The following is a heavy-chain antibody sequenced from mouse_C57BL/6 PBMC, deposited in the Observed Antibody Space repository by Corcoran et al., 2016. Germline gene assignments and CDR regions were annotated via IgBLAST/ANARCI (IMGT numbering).Heavy chain of an antibody. Sequence: QVQLQQSGAELVKPGASVKISCKASGYAFSSYWMNWVKQGPGKGLEGIGEIYPGDGDTNYNGKFKGKATLTADKSSSTAYMQLSSLTSEDSAVYFCARCHDGSSWYAMDYCGPGTSVTVSS. V-gene: IGHV1-80*01. J-gene: IGHJ4*01. CDR3: ARCHDGSSWYAMDY. CDR1: GYAFSSYW. D-gene: IGHD1-1*01. CDR2: IYPGDGDT.